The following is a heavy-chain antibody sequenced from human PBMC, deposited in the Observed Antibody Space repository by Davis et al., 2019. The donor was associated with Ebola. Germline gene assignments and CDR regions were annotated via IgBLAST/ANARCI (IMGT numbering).Heavy chain of an antibody. CDR1: GFTFDDYG. J-gene: IGHJ6*02. Sequence: GESLKISCAASGFTFDDYGMSWVRQAPGTGLEWVSGINWNGGSTGYADSVKGRFTISRDNANNSLDLQMNSLRAEDTAVYYCAREGKGFRERNLVGFPLYGMDVWGQGTTVTVSS. V-gene: IGHV3-20*04. CDR2: INWNGGST. D-gene: IGHD3-10*01. CDR3: AREGKGFRERNLVGFPLYGMDV.